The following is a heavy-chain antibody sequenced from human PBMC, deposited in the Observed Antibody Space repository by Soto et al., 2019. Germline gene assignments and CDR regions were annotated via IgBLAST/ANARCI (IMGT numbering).Heavy chain of an antibody. CDR3: AGLRGYAGSPIDY. CDR2: ISYSGNT. D-gene: IGHD2-15*01. V-gene: IGHV4-59*01. Sequence: SETLSLTCTVSGGSIISGYWSWIRQPPGKGLEWIGYISYSGNTNYNPSLKSRVTMSVDTPKNQFSLRLSSVTTADTAVYYCAGLRGYAGSPIDYWGQLTLVPVSS. CDR1: GGSIISGY. J-gene: IGHJ4*02.